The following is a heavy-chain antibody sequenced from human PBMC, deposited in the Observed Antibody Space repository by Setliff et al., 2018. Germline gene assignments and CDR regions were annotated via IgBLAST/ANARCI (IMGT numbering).Heavy chain of an antibody. D-gene: IGHD3-3*01. CDR1: DYTFLSYG. J-gene: IGHJ4*02. CDR3: ARAPRLEWILPTFDY. V-gene: IGHV1-18*01. Sequence: GASVKVSCKAADYTFLSYGLSWVRQAPGQGLEWMGWISAYTGKTDYAQNFRGRVTMTTDTSTSTGYMELRSLRYDDTAVYYCARAPRLEWILPTFDYWGQGTPVTSPQ. CDR2: ISAYTGKT.